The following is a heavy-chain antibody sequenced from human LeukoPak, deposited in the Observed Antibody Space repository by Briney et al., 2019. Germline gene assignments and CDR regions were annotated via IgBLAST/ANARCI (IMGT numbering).Heavy chain of an antibody. CDR1: VCTFSSYC. Sequence: PGGSQTLPCTASVCTFSSYCIHWPRRAPGKGLVWVSRIKDGGTTTDYADSVKGRFTISRDDAKNTLYLQMNSLRAEDTAVYYCTTIRPGYWGQGNLVTVSP. J-gene: IGHJ4*02. CDR2: IKDGGTTT. D-gene: IGHD5-12*01. V-gene: IGHV3-74*01. CDR3: TTIRPGY.